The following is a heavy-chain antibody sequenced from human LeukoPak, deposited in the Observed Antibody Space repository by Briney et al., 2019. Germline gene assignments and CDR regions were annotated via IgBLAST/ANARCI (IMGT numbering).Heavy chain of an antibody. Sequence: GGSLRLSCATAGFTFSDHYMTWIRQAPGKALEWVSYISPDGTTSYYADSLKGRFTVSRDNAKNSLYLQMNSLSAEDTAVYFCARGRWGLDYWGQGALVTVSS. V-gene: IGHV3-11*01. CDR3: ARGRWGLDY. CDR1: GFTFSDHY. CDR2: ISPDGTTS. D-gene: IGHD4-23*01. J-gene: IGHJ4*02.